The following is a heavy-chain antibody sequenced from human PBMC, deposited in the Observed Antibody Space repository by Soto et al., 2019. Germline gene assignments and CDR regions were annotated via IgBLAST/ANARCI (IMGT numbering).Heavy chain of an antibody. CDR2: IYPGDSDT. Sequence: GEPLKISCKGSGYSFTIYWIGWVRQMPGKGLEWMGIIYPGDSDTRYSPSFQGQVTISADKSISTAYLQWSSLKASDTAMYYCARQGYGDRYYYYGMDVWGQGTTVTVSS. D-gene: IGHD4-17*01. J-gene: IGHJ6*02. V-gene: IGHV5-51*01. CDR1: GYSFTIYW. CDR3: ARQGYGDRYYYYGMDV.